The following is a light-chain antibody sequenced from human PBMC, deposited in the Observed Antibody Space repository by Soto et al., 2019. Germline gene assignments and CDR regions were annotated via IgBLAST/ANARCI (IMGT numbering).Light chain of an antibody. Sequence: DLQMTQSPSSLSASVGDRVTITCQASQDIRNFLNWYQQKPGKAPKLLIYDASNLETGVPSRFSGSGSGTDFTFTISSLQPEDIASYYRLQYDILPTFGQGTKLEIK. J-gene: IGKJ2*01. CDR1: QDIRNF. CDR3: LQYDILPT. V-gene: IGKV1-33*01. CDR2: DAS.